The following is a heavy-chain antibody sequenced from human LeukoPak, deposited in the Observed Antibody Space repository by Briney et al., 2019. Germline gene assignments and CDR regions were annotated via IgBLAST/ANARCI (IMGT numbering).Heavy chain of an antibody. J-gene: IGHJ6*02. CDR3: ARDQAYGMDV. Sequence: PGGSLRLSCAASGFTFSSYSMNWVRQAPGKGLEWVSHIKIDGSSTRYADSVKGRFTISRDNAKNTLYLQMNSLRAEDTAVYYCARDQAYGMDVWGQGTTVTVSS. CDR2: IKIDGSST. CDR1: GFTFSSYS. V-gene: IGHV3-74*01.